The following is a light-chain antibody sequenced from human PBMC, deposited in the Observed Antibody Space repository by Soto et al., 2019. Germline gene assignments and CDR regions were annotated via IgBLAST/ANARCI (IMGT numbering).Light chain of an antibody. CDR1: QSISSN. V-gene: IGKV3-11*01. CDR2: DAS. Sequence: IVLTQSPGTLSLSPGQRATLSCRASQSISSNFLAWYQQKPGQAPRLLIYDASNRATGIPARFSGSGSGTDFTLTISSLEPEDFAVYYCQQRSNWPLMYTFGQGT. J-gene: IGKJ2*01. CDR3: QQRSNWPLMYT.